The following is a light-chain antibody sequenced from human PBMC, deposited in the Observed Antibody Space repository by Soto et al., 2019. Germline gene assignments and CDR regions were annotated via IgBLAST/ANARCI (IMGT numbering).Light chain of an antibody. CDR3: QQRSNAWT. CDR2: DAS. J-gene: IGKJ1*01. V-gene: IGKV3-11*01. Sequence: EIVLKQSPATLSLSPGERATLSCRASQSVSSYLAWYQQKPGQDPRLLIYDASNRATGIPARFSGSGSGTDFTLTISSLEPEDFAVYYCQQRSNAWTFGQGTKVEIK. CDR1: QSVSSY.